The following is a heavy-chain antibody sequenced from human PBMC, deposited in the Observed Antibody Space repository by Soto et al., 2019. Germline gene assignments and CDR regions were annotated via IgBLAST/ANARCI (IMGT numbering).Heavy chain of an antibody. CDR3: TKGTWLDI. J-gene: IGHJ3*02. D-gene: IGHD6-19*01. CDR2: ISVSDPGT. CDR1: GFTFGSHN. V-gene: IGHV3-23*01. Sequence: EVQLLESGGGLEQPGGSLRLSCAASGFTFGSHNMSWVRQAPGKALEWVSSISVSDPGTYYAESVMGRFTTSRDISKNTLFLQMDSLRAEDTALYYCTKGTWLDIWGQGTMVTVSS.